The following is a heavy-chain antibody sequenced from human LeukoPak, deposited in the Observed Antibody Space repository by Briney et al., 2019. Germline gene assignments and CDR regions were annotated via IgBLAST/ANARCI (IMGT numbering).Heavy chain of an antibody. J-gene: IGHJ6*02. CDR2: ISGFNGNT. CDR1: GYTFSNYG. CDR3: ARMVRGVPYYYGMDV. Sequence: ASVKVSCKASGYTFSNYGISWVRQAPGQGLEWVGWISGFNGNTNYGQKVQGRVTMTTDTSTITAYMELRSLRSDDTAVYYCARMVRGVPYYYGMDVWGQGTTITVSS. D-gene: IGHD3-10*01. V-gene: IGHV1-18*01.